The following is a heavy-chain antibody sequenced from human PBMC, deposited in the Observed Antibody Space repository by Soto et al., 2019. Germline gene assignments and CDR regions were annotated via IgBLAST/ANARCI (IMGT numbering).Heavy chain of an antibody. V-gene: IGHV4-39*01. Sequence: SETLSLTCTVSGGSISSSSYYWGWIRQPPGKGLEWIGSIYYSGSTYYNPSLKSRVTMSVDTSKNQFSLKLSSVTAADTAVCYCARHRSGWELPYNWFDPWGQGTLVTVSS. CDR1: GGSISSSSYY. D-gene: IGHD1-26*01. CDR3: ARHRSGWELPYNWFDP. J-gene: IGHJ5*02. CDR2: IYYSGST.